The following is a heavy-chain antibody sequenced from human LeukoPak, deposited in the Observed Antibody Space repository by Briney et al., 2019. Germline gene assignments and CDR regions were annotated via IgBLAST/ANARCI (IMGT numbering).Heavy chain of an antibody. Sequence: PGGSLRLSCAASGFTFSSYEMNWVRQAPGKGLEWVSYISTSGSTIYYADSVKGRFTISRDNAKNSLYLQMNSLRFEDTAVYYCARDQPGTYTLSSTWGQGTLVTVSS. CDR3: ARDQPGTYTLSST. CDR2: ISTSGSTI. D-gene: IGHD6-19*01. CDR1: GFTFSSYE. V-gene: IGHV3-48*03. J-gene: IGHJ5*02.